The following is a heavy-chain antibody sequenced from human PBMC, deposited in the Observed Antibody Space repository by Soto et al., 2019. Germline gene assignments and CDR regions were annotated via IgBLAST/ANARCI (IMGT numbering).Heavy chain of an antibody. D-gene: IGHD1-26*01. CDR2: ISSSSNTI. Sequence: GRSLRLSCATSGFTFTSYSMNWVRQAPGRGLEWLSYISSSSNTIFYADSVKGRFTISRDSANSSLYLQLTSLRDDGTALYFCSRGVGWRRGPFDFWGQGT. J-gene: IGHJ4*02. CDR1: GFTFTSYS. CDR3: SRGVGWRRGPFDF. V-gene: IGHV3-48*02.